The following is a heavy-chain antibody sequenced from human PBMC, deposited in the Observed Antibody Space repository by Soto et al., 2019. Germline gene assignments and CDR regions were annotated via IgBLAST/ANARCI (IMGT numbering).Heavy chain of an antibody. Sequence: QVQLVQSGAEVKKPGSSVKVSCKASGGTFSSYTISWVRQAPGQGLEWMGRIIPILGIANYAQKFQGRVTITADKSTSTAYMELSSLRSKDTAVYYCARVRCSSTSCQTTYGMDVWGQGTTVTVSS. J-gene: IGHJ6*02. CDR2: IIPILGIA. V-gene: IGHV1-69*02. D-gene: IGHD2-2*01. CDR3: ARVRCSSTSCQTTYGMDV. CDR1: GGTFSSYT.